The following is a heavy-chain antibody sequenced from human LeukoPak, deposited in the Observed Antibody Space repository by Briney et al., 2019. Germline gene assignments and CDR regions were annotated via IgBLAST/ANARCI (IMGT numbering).Heavy chain of an antibody. CDR3: ARGSGNWNYPH. CDR1: GFTFSSCS. D-gene: IGHD1-7*01. V-gene: IGHV3-48*01. Sequence: PGGSLRLSCAASGFTFSSCSMNWVRQAPGKGLEWVSYISSSSSTIYYADSVKGRFTISRDNAKNSLYLQMNSLRAEDTAVYYCARGSGNWNYPHWGQGTLVTVSS. CDR2: ISSSSSTI. J-gene: IGHJ4*02.